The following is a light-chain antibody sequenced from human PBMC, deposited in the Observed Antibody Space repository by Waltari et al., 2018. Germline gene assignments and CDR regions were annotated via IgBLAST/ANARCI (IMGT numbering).Light chain of an antibody. CDR3: MQALQTPLT. V-gene: IGKV2-28*01. Sequence: IVLTQSPLSLPVTPGEPASMSCRSSQSLLDSNGYNYLDWYLQKPGQSPQLLIYLGSNQAPGVPDRFSGSGSGTDFTLKISRVEAEDVGVYYCMQALQTPLTFGGGTKVDIK. J-gene: IGKJ4*01. CDR2: LGS. CDR1: QSLLDSNGYNY.